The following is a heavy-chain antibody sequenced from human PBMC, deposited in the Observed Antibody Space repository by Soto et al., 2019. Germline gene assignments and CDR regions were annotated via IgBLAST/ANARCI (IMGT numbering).Heavy chain of an antibody. V-gene: IGHV4-59*01. CDR2: IYYSGST. CDR1: GGSISSYY. J-gene: IGHJ5*02. CDR3: ARGEYDFCSGQQENCFDP. D-gene: IGHD3-3*01. Sequence: SETLSLTGTVSGGSISSYYCSWIRQPPWKGLEWIGYIYYSGSTNYNPSLKSRVTISVDTSKNQFSLKLSSVTGADTAVYYCARGEYDFCSGQQENCFDPLRQGTVVSVSA.